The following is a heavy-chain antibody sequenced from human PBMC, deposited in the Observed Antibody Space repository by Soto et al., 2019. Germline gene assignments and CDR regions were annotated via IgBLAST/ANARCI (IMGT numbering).Heavy chain of an antibody. V-gene: IGHV3-7*01. CDR3: AKRVWYFDL. CDR2: IKQDGSKK. CDR1: GFTFSSYW. Sequence: GGSLRLSCAASGFTFSSYWMTWVRQAPGKGLEWVANIKQDGSKKYYVDSVKGRFTISRDNAKNSRYLQMNSLRAEDTAVYYCAKRVWYFDLWGRGTLVTVSS. J-gene: IGHJ2*01.